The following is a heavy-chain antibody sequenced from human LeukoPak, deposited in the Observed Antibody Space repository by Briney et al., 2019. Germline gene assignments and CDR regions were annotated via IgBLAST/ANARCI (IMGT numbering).Heavy chain of an antibody. CDR1: GYTFTSHD. J-gene: IGHJ5*02. CDR3: ARAPSFRGLRSRWFDP. Sequence: GASVKVSCKASGYTFTSHDINWVRQATGQGLEWMGWMNPNSGNTGYAQKFQGRVTMTRNTSISTAYMELSSLRSEDTAVYYCARAPSFRGLRSRWFDPWGQGTLVTVSS. V-gene: IGHV1-8*01. D-gene: IGHD3-16*02. CDR2: MNPNSGNT.